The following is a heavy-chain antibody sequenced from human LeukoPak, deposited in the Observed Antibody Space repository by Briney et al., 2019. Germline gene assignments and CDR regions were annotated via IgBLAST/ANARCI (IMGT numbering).Heavy chain of an antibody. CDR2: INPNSGGT. V-gene: IGHV1-2*02. Sequence: ASVKVSCKASGYTFSGYYMHWVRQAPGQGLEWMGCINPNSGGTNYAQKFHGRGTMTRDKSISTAYMELSRLRSDDTAVYYCARVPKYYYDSSGQYFQHWGQGTLVTVSS. CDR1: GYTFSGYY. CDR3: ARVPKYYYDSSGQYFQH. D-gene: IGHD3-22*01. J-gene: IGHJ1*01.